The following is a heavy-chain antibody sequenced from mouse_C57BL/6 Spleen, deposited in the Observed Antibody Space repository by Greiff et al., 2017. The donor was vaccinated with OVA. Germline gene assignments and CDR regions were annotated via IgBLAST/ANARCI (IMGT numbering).Heavy chain of an antibody. CDR3: TVYDYDEAWFAY. Sequence: EVKVEESGGGLVQPGGSMKLSCVASGFTFSNYWMNWVRQSPEKGLEWVAQIRLKSDNYATHYAESVKGRFTISRDDSKSSVYLQMNNLRAEDTGIYYCTVYDYDEAWFAYWGQGTLVTVSA. CDR2: IRLKSDNYAT. J-gene: IGHJ3*01. V-gene: IGHV6-3*01. D-gene: IGHD2-4*01. CDR1: GFTFSNYW.